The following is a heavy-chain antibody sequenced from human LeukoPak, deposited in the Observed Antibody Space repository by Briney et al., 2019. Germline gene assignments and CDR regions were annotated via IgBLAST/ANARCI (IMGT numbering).Heavy chain of an antibody. V-gene: IGHV3-48*04. D-gene: IGHD6-19*01. Sequence: PGGSLRLSCAASGFTFSNAWMSWVRQAPGKGLEWVSYISSGSSTIYYADSVEGRFTISRDNAKNSLYLQMNSLRAEDTAVYYCAREAVAGPDYWGQGTLVTVSS. CDR3: AREAVAGPDY. CDR1: GFTFSNAW. CDR2: ISSGSSTI. J-gene: IGHJ4*02.